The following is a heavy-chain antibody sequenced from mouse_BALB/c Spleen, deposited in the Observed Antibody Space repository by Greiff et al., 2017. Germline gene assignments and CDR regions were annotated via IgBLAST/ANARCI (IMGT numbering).Heavy chain of an antibody. D-gene: IGHD2-4*01. CDR1: GFTFSDYY. V-gene: IGHV5-4*02. J-gene: IGHJ4*01. CDR3: ARDDYDVLDY. CDR2: ISDGGSYT. Sequence: EVMLVESGGGLVKPGGSLKLSCAASGFTFSDYYMYWVRQTPEKRLEWVATISDGGSYTYYPDSVKGRFTISRDNAKNNLYLQMSSLKSEDTAMYYCARDDYDVLDYWGQGTSVTVSS.